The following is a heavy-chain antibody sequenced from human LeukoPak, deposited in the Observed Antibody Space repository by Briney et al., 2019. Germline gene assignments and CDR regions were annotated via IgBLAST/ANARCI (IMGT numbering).Heavy chain of an antibody. CDR1: GLTFSSYG. V-gene: IGHV3-30*18. J-gene: IGHJ4*02. Sequence: GGSLRLSCAASGLTFSSYGMHWVRQAPGKGLEWVAASPYDGGDKYYGDSVKGRFTISRDNDKSTVFLQVNRLRGEDTAVYYCAKGSDGGGSDYWGQGALVSVSS. CDR2: SPYDGGDK. CDR3: AKGSDGGGSDY. D-gene: IGHD2-15*01.